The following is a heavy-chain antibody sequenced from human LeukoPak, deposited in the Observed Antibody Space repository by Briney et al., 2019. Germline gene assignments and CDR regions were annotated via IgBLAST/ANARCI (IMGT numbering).Heavy chain of an antibody. Sequence: GGALRLSCSASGFVFSIYTMYWVRQAPGKGPEYVSTISGSGNGGSIYYADSVKGRFTISRDDSKSIVYLQMNGLRSEDTAVYYCVKDFGRVRGTPDSWGQGTLVTVSS. CDR2: ISGSGNGGSI. CDR1: GFVFSIYT. CDR3: VKDFGRVRGTPDS. V-gene: IGHV3-64D*06. D-gene: IGHD2/OR15-2a*01. J-gene: IGHJ4*02.